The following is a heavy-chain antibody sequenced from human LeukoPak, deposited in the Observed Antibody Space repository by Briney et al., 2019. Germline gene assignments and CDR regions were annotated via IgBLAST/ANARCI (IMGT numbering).Heavy chain of an antibody. CDR3: ARSPVYCSGGSCYWGYYYYGMDV. J-gene: IGHJ6*02. Sequence: GGSLRLSCAASGFTFSSYGMRWVRQALGKGLEWVAVVWYDGSNKYYTDSVKGRFTISRDNSKNTLYLQMSSLRAEDTAVYYCARSPVYCSGGSCYWGYYYYGMDVWGQGTTVTVSS. CDR2: VWYDGSNK. CDR1: GFTFSSYG. V-gene: IGHV3-33*01. D-gene: IGHD2-15*01.